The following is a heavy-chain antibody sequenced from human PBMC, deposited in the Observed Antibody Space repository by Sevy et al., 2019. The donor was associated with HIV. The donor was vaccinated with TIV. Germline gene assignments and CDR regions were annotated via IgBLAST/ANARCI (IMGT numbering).Heavy chain of an antibody. D-gene: IGHD6-6*01. Sequence: EGSLRLSCAASGFTFSSYAMSWVRQAPGKELEWVSAISGSGGSTYYADSVKGRFTISRDNSKNTLYLQMNSLRAEDTAVYYCAKVLESSSSTGPLDYWGQGTLVTVSS. V-gene: IGHV3-23*01. CDR2: ISGSGGST. J-gene: IGHJ4*02. CDR1: GFTFSSYA. CDR3: AKVLESSSSTGPLDY.